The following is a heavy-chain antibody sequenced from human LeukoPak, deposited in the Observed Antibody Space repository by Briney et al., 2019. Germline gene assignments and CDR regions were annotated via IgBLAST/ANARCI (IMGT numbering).Heavy chain of an antibody. CDR2: IYHSGST. Sequence: SETLSLTCAVYGGSFSGYSWSWIRQPPGKGLEWIGYIYHSGSTYYNPSLKSRVTISVDRSKNQFSLKLSSVTAADTAVYYCARCSYSYGFQFDYWGQGTLVTVSS. J-gene: IGHJ4*02. CDR3: ARCSYSYGFQFDY. V-gene: IGHV4-30-2*01. D-gene: IGHD5-18*01. CDR1: GGSFSGYS.